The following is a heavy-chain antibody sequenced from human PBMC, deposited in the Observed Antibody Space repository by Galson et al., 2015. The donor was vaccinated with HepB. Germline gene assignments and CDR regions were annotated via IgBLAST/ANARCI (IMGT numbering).Heavy chain of an antibody. V-gene: IGHV3-30-3*01. J-gene: IGHJ4*02. Sequence: SLRLSCAASGFTFSSYAMHWVRQAPGKGLEWVAVISYDGSNKYYADSVKGRFTISRDNSKNTLYLQMNSLRAEDTAVYYCARSLVVVIITSYYFDYWGQGTLVTVSS. CDR1: GFTFSSYA. D-gene: IGHD3-22*01. CDR3: ARSLVVVIITSYYFDY. CDR2: ISYDGSNK.